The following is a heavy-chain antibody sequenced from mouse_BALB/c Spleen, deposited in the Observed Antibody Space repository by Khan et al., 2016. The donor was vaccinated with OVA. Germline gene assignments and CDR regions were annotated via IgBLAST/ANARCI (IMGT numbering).Heavy chain of an antibody. Sequence: QVQLKQSGPELVRPGVSVKISCKGSGYTFTDYAMHWVKQSHAKSLEWIGVISTYYGHTDYNQKFKGKATMAVDKSSSTAYMELARLTSEDSAIYYGARGGRIAYWGQGTLVTVSA. J-gene: IGHJ3*01. CDR2: ISTYYGHT. D-gene: IGHD3-3*01. V-gene: IGHV1S137*01. CDR1: GYTFTDYA. CDR3: ARGGRIAY.